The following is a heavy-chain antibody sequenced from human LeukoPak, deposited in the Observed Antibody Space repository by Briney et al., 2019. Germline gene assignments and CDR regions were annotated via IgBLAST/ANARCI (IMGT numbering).Heavy chain of an antibody. V-gene: IGHV4-30-4*01. D-gene: IGHD4-23*01. CDR1: GGSISGGDYY. Sequence: SQTLSLTCTVSGGSISGGDYYWSWIRQPPGEGLEWIAYIYYTGSTYYNPSLKSRVTIAAGTSKNQFSLNLSSVTAADTAVYYCARGSNSVAYWGQGTLVTVSS. CDR3: ARGSNSVAY. J-gene: IGHJ4*02. CDR2: IYYTGST.